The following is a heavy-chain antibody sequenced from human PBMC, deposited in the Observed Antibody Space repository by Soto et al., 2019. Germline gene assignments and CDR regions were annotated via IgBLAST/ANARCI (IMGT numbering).Heavy chain of an antibody. J-gene: IGHJ4*02. CDR2: MNPNSGNT. Sequence: ASVKVSYKASGYTFTSYDINWVRQATGQGLEWMGWMNPNSGNTGYAQKFQGRVTTTRNTSISTAYMELSSLRSEDTAVYYCTAGGSGWKGIFDYWGQGTLVTVSS. V-gene: IGHV1-8*01. CDR1: GYTFTSYD. D-gene: IGHD6-19*01. CDR3: TAGGSGWKGIFDY.